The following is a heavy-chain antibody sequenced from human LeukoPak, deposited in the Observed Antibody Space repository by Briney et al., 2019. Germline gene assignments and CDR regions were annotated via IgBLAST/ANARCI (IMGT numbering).Heavy chain of an antibody. D-gene: IGHD1-26*01. V-gene: IGHV3-11*01. Sequence: GGSLRLSCAASGFTFSDYYMSWIRQAPGKGLEWVSYISSSGSTIYYADSVKGRFTISRDNAKNSLSLQMNNLRAEDTAVYYCARGTYSGTYYAWYYFDYWGQGTLVTVSS. CDR1: GFTFSDYY. J-gene: IGHJ4*02. CDR3: ARGTYSGTYYAWYYFDY. CDR2: ISSSGSTI.